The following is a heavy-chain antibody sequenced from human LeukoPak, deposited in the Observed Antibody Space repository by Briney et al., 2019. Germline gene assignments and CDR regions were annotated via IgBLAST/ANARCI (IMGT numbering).Heavy chain of an antibody. Sequence: PGGSLRLSCAASGFTFSSDAMIWVRQAPGKGLEWVSNISGGGGDTYYGDSVKGRFTISRDNSKTTPYLQMNSLRAEDTAVYWCARIGHDLYQTFDSWGHGTLITVSS. CDR1: GFTFSSDA. CDR2: ISGGGGDT. J-gene: IGHJ5*01. D-gene: IGHD2-2*01. CDR3: ARIGHDLYQTFDS. V-gene: IGHV3-23*01.